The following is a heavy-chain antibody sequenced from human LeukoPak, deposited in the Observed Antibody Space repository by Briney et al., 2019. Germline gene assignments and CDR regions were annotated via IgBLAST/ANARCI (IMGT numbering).Heavy chain of an antibody. D-gene: IGHD1-26*01. CDR1: GFIVSSNN. J-gene: IGHJ6*03. CDR2: IYSGGST. Sequence: PGGALRLSCAASGFIVSSNNMSWVRQAPGKGLEWVSVIYSGGSTYYADSVKGRFTISRGNAKNSLYLQMNSLRAEDTAVYYCVRERSGSYYYMDVWGKGTTVTISS. CDR3: VRERSGSYYYMDV. V-gene: IGHV3-53*01.